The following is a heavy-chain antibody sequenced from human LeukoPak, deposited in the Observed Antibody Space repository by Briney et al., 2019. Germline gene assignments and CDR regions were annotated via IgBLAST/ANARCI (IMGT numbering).Heavy chain of an antibody. J-gene: IGHJ4*02. V-gene: IGHV3-48*01. CDR2: ISSSSSTI. Sequence: GGSLRLSCAASGFIFSSYGMNWVRQAPGRGLEWVSYISSSSSTIYYTDSVKGRFTISRDKAKNTLYLQMNSLRAEDTAVYYCARQFYDRRGSFFVYWGPGNLVTVSS. CDR3: ARQFYDRRGSFFVY. CDR1: GFIFSSYG. D-gene: IGHD3-22*01.